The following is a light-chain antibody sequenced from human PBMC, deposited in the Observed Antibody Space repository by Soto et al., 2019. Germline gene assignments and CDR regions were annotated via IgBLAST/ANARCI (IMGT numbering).Light chain of an antibody. CDR2: GAS. J-gene: IGKJ1*01. Sequence: EIGLTQSPGTLSLSPGERATLSCRASQSVSSSYLAWYQQKPGQAPRLLIYGASSRATGLPDRFSGSGSGTDFTLTISRLEPEDFAVYYCQQYGSSPWTFGQGTKVEIK. CDR3: QQYGSSPWT. V-gene: IGKV3-20*01. CDR1: QSVSSSY.